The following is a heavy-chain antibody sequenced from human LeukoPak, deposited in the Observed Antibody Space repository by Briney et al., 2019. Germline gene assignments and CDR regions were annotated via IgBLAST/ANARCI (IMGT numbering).Heavy chain of an antibody. Sequence: EASVKVSRKASGYTFDDYYIHWVRPAPGQGLQSMGWINPKNDATHYAQSFQDRVTLTRDTSIKTVYMQLIGLRSDDAAVYYCARYPCEYGDYEVGGFDIWGQGTMVTVSS. V-gene: IGHV1-2*02. J-gene: IGHJ3*02. CDR1: GYTFDDYY. D-gene: IGHD4-17*01. CDR3: ARYPCEYGDYEVGGFDI. CDR2: INPKNDAT.